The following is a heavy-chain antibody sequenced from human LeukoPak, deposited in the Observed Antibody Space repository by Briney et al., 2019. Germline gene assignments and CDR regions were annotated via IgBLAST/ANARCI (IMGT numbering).Heavy chain of an antibody. CDR2: IKYDESEK. CDR1: GFNFSSFW. CDR3: ARITTNGYFEY. Sequence: PGGSLRLSCAAPGFNFSSFWMGWVRQAPGKGLEGVASIKYDESEKQYVDSVKGRFSVSRDYAKNSLYLQMNNLRAEDTAVYFCARITTNGYFEYWGQGTLVTVSS. D-gene: IGHD1-1*01. V-gene: IGHV3-7*01. J-gene: IGHJ4*02.